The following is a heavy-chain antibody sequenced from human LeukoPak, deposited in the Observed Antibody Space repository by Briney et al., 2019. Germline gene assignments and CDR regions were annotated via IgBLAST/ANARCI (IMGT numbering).Heavy chain of an antibody. CDR3: LTRSLIAVSGNSYMDV. CDR1: GFTFSSYG. Sequence: PGRSLRLSCAASGFTFSSYGMHWVRQAPGKGLEWVSAINGTAINTDYADSVKGRFTISRDSSKNTLYLQMNSLRAEDTAAYFCLTRSLIAVSGNSYMDVWGKGTTVSVSS. V-gene: IGHV3-23*01. D-gene: IGHD6-19*01. CDR2: INGTAINT. J-gene: IGHJ6*03.